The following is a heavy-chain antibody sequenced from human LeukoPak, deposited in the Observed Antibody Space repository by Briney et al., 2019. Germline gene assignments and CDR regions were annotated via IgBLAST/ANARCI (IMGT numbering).Heavy chain of an antibody. CDR2: IKSKTDGGKT. CDR3: AKGIRGYVSGPPDY. V-gene: IGHV3-15*01. J-gene: IGHJ4*02. CDR1: GFTFSNAW. D-gene: IGHD3-10*01. Sequence: GGSLRLSCAASGFTFSNAWMSWVRQAPGKGLEWVGRIKSKTDGGKTDYAAPVKGRFTISRDDSKNTLYLQMNSLKTEDTAVYYCAKGIRGYVSGPPDYWGQGTLVTVSS.